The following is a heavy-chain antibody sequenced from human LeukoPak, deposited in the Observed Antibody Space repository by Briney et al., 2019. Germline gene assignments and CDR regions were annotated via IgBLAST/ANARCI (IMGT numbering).Heavy chain of an antibody. Sequence: PGGSLRLSCAASGFTFSSYAMSWVRQAPGKGLEWVSAISGSGGSTYYADSVKGRFTISRDNSKNTLYLQMNSQRAEDTAVYYCAKDPASIVGATTGDYWGQGTLVTVSS. CDR3: AKDPASIVGATTGDY. D-gene: IGHD1-26*01. V-gene: IGHV3-23*01. CDR2: ISGSGGST. J-gene: IGHJ4*02. CDR1: GFTFSSYA.